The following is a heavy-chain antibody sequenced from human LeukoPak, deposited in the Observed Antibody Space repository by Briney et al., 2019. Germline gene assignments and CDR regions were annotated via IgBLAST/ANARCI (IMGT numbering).Heavy chain of an antibody. D-gene: IGHD2-21*02. Sequence: ASVKVSCKASGYTFTSYAMNWVRQAPGQALEWTGWINPNAGNPTYAQGFTGRFVFSLDTSVSTAYLQISSLKAEDTAVYYCATDLGNCGGDCYPPYYYYYGMDVWGQGTTVTVSS. J-gene: IGHJ6*02. CDR1: GYTFTSYA. CDR2: INPNAGNP. CDR3: ATDLGNCGGDCYPPYYYYYGMDV. V-gene: IGHV7-4-1*02.